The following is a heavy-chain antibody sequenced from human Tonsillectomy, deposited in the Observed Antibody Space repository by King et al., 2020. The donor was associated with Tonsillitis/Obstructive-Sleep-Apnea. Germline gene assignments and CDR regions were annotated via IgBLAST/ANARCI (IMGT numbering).Heavy chain of an antibody. D-gene: IGHD1-7*01. CDR1: GFTFSNAW. CDR2: IKSKTDGGTT. Sequence: VQLVESGGGLVKPGGSLRLSCAASGFTFSNAWMSWVRQAPGKGLEWVGRIKSKTDGGTTDYAAPVKGRFTISRDDSKNTLYLQMNSLKTEDTAVYYCTTNSRQPLPFPYYYYMDVWGKGTTVTVSS. V-gene: IGHV3-15*01. CDR3: TTNSRQPLPFPYYYYMDV. J-gene: IGHJ6*03.